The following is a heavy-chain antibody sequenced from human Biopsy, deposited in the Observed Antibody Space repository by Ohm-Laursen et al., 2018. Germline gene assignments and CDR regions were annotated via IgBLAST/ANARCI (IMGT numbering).Heavy chain of an antibody. CDR3: ARAKLEPVYYYYGMDV. CDR2: INTENGNT. D-gene: IGHD1-1*01. Sequence: ASVKVSCKTSGYTFTSYGISWVRQAPGQGLEWMGWINTENGNTIYAQNLQGRVTMTADTSTSTAYMEVTSLRSDDTAVYYCARAKLEPVYYYYGMDVWGQGTAVTVSS. V-gene: IGHV1-18*01. J-gene: IGHJ6*02. CDR1: GYTFTSYG.